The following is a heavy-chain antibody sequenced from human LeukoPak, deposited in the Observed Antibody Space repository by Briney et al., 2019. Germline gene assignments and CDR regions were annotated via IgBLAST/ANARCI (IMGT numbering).Heavy chain of an antibody. Sequence: SETLSLTCTVSGGSISSGDYYWSCIRQPPGKGLECIGYIYYSGSTYYNPSLKSRVTISVDTSKNQFSLKLSSVTAADTAVYYCASWAPFKRYFDLWGRGTLVTVSS. CDR1: GGSISSGDYY. V-gene: IGHV4-30-4*02. D-gene: IGHD2/OR15-2a*01. CDR2: IYYSGST. CDR3: ASWAPFKRYFDL. J-gene: IGHJ2*01.